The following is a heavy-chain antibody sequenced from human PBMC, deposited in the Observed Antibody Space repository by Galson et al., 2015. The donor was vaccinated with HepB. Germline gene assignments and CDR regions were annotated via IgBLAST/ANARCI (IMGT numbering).Heavy chain of an antibody. CDR3: ARDRGAWGSYYFDY. V-gene: IGHV3-30-3*01. D-gene: IGHD3-10*01. CDR2: ISYDGSNK. J-gene: IGHJ4*02. CDR1: GFTFSSYA. Sequence: SLRLSCAASGFTFSSYAMHWVRQAPGKGLEWVAVISYDGSNKYYADSVKGRFTISRDNSKNTLYLQMNSLRAEDTAVYYCARDRGAWGSYYFDYWGQGTLVTVSS.